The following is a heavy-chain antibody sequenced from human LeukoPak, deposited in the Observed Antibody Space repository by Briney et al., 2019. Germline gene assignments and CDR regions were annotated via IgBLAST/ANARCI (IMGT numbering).Heavy chain of an antibody. D-gene: IGHD6-13*01. V-gene: IGHV4-39*07. Sequence: SETLSLTCTVSGDSFSSPSLPWAWIRQPPGKGLEWIGNIYNSGSIYSNPSLKSRVDISIDTSKNQFSLKLRSVTAADTAVYYCARVLTAAGHDYWGQGTLVTVSS. CDR1: GDSFSSPSLP. CDR2: IYNSGSI. J-gene: IGHJ4*02. CDR3: ARVLTAAGHDY.